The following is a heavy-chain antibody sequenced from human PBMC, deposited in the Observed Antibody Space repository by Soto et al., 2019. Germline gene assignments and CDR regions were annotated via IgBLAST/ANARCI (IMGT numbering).Heavy chain of an antibody. CDR3: ARDSVRYCSDGVCYRGYYYFAMDV. CDR2: VSASNGDT. CDR1: GYTFSNYG. J-gene: IGHJ6*02. D-gene: IGHD2-8*01. Sequence: ASVKVSCKASGYTFSNYGFSWVRQAPGHGLEWMGWVSASNGDTNYAQKFQGRVSMATDTGTSTVYMELRSMRSDDTAVYYCARDSVRYCSDGVCYRGYYYFAMDVWG. V-gene: IGHV1-18*01.